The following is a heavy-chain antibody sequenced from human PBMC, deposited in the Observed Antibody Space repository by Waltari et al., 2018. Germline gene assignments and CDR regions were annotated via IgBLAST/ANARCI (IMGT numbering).Heavy chain of an antibody. CDR3: SRPIQGYCSGGSCYGDGMDV. CDR2: TLPIFGPS. D-gene: IGHD2-15*01. Sequence: QVQLVQSGAEVKKPGSSVKVSCKAAGGTFSSYAISWVRKAPGKGLGWMGGTLPIFGPSNYAQKCQGRVTITADESTSTSYMELSSLRSEDTAVYYCSRPIQGYCSGGSCYGDGMDVWGQGTTVTVSS. J-gene: IGHJ6*02. V-gene: IGHV1-69*13. CDR1: GGTFSSYA.